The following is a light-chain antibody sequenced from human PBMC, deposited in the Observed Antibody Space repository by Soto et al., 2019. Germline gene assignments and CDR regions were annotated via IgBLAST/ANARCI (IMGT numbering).Light chain of an antibody. V-gene: IGKV1-27*01. CDR2: AAS. Sequence: DIQMTQSPSSLSASVGDRVTITCRASQGISNSLAWYQQKPGKVPKLLIYAASTLQSGVPSRFSGSGSGTDFTLTISSLQPEDVATYYCQKYNSATWTCGQGTKVEIK. CDR1: QGISNS. CDR3: QKYNSATWT. J-gene: IGKJ1*01.